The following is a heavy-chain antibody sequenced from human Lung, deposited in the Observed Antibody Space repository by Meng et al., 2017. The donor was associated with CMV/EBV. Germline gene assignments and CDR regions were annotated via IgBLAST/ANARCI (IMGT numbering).Heavy chain of an antibody. Sequence: SETLSLXCTVPGGSISSSSYYWGWIRQPPGKGLEWIGSIYYSGRTYYNPSLKSPVTISVDTSKNQFSLKLSSVTAADTAVYYWAGGSQQPDGWFDPWGQGXLVTVSS. V-gene: IGHV4-39*07. CDR1: GGSISSSSYY. CDR2: IYYSGRT. J-gene: IGHJ5*02. CDR3: AGGSQQPDGWFDP. D-gene: IGHD6-13*01.